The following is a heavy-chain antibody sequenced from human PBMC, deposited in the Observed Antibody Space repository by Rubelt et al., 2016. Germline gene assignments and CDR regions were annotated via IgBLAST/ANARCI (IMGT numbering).Heavy chain of an antibody. CDR2: IWYDGRNE. Sequence: QVQLVESGGGVVQPGTSLRLYCAAAGFTFSSYAMHGVRQAPGKGLEWVAVIWYDGRNEYYAGSVQGRVPISRDNSKSTLCLQMNSLRAEDTAAYYCARHLYASGWGGAFQHWGQGTLVIVSS. J-gene: IGHJ1*01. CDR3: ARHLYASGWGGAFQH. D-gene: IGHD6-19*01. CDR1: GFTFSSYA. V-gene: IGHV3-33*01.